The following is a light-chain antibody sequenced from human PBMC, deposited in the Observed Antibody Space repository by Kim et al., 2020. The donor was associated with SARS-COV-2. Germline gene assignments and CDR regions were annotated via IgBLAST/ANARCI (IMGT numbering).Light chain of an antibody. Sequence: QSVTISSTGTSGDVVGYNYVSWYQLHPGKAPKLMIYAVSKRPSGVPDRFSGSKSGNTASLTISGLQAEDEADYYCCSYRGTDPSKVFGTGTKVTVL. V-gene: IGLV2-11*01. CDR2: AVS. CDR3: CSYRGTDPSKV. CDR1: SGDVVGYNY. J-gene: IGLJ1*01.